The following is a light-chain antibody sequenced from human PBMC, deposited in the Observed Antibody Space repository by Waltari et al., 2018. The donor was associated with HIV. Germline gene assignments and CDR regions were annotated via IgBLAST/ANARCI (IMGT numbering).Light chain of an antibody. V-gene: IGKV3-11*01. CDR3: QQRSTPLT. CDR1: QSVRSY. J-gene: IGKJ4*01. Sequence: EIVLTQSPATLSLSPGERATLSCRASQSVRSYLAWYQQKPGPAPRLLIYDASNRATGIPARFRGSGSGTDFTLTISSLEPEDFAVYYCQQRSTPLTFGGG. CDR2: DAS.